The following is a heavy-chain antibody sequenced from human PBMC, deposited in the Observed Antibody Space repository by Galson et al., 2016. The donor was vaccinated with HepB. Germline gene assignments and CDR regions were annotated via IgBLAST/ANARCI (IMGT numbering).Heavy chain of an antibody. CDR1: GFTFSSYG. CDR3: ARSTSRTAVTKGGMDV. CDR2: IWLDGTNK. D-gene: IGHD4-17*01. V-gene: IGHV3-33*01. Sequence: SLRLSCAASGFTFSSYGMHWVRQTPGGGLEWVAVIWLDGTNKYYADSVKGRFSISRDDSKNTLYLEMNSLRVEDPAVYYCARSTSRTAVTKGGMDVWGQGTTATVSS. J-gene: IGHJ6*02.